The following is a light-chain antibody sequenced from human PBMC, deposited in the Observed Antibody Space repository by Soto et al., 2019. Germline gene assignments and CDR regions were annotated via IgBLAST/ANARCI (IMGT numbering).Light chain of an antibody. CDR1: QTICSY. V-gene: IGKV1-39*01. Sequence: DIQMTQSPSSLSASVGDRVTITCRASQTICSYLNWYQQNPGKAPKVLIYDASSLHDGVPSRFSGSVSGTHFTLTISSLQPEDFATYYCQQSYSAPWTFGQGTKVEIK. J-gene: IGKJ1*01. CDR3: QQSYSAPWT. CDR2: DAS.